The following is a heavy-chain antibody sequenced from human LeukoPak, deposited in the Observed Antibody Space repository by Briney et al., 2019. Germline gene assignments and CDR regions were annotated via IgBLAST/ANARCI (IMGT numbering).Heavy chain of an antibody. CDR3: ARDSGTYDWYFAV. CDR1: GGSISSYY. CDR2: IYYSGST. V-gene: IGHV4-59*12. Sequence: SETLSLTCTVSGGSISSYYWSWIRQPPGKGLEWIGYIYYSGSTNYNPSLKSRVTMSVDTSKNQFSLKLSSVTAADTAVYFCARDSGTYDWYFAVWGRGTLVTVSS. J-gene: IGHJ2*01. D-gene: IGHD1-26*01.